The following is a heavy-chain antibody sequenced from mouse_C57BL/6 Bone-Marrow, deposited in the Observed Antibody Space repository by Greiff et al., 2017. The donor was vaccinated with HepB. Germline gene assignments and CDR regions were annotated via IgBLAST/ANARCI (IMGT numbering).Heavy chain of an antibody. J-gene: IGHJ2*01. CDR1: GYTFTSYW. CDR3: ARRTTVVPFDY. D-gene: IGHD1-1*01. Sequence: QVQLQQPGAELVRPGSSVKLSCKASGYTFTSYWMDWVKQRPGQGLEWIGNIYPSDSETHYNQKFKDKAKLTVDKSSSTAYMQLSSLTSEDSAVYYCARRTTVVPFDYWGQGTTLTVSS. CDR2: IYPSDSET. V-gene: IGHV1-61*01.